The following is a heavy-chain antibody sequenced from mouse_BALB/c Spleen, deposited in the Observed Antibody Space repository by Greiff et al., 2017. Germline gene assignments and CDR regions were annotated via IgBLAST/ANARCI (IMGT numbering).Heavy chain of an antibody. V-gene: IGHV1-9*01. CDR2: ILPGSGST. D-gene: IGHD1-1*01. CDR1: GYTFSSYW. CDR3: ARSRGSSPFAY. J-gene: IGHJ3*01. Sequence: QVQLQQSGPELVKPGASVKISCKATGYTFSSYWIEWVKQRPGHGLEWIGEILPGSGSTNYNEKFKGKATFTADTSSNTAYMQLSSLTSEDSAVYYCARSRGSSPFAYWGQGTLVTVSA.